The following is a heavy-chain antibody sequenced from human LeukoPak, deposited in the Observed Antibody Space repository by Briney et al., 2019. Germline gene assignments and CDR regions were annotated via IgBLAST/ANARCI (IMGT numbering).Heavy chain of an antibody. CDR3: ARDISCSGGSCPFDY. D-gene: IGHD2-15*01. Sequence: GGSLRLSCTASGFTFSSYSMNWVRQAPGKGLEWVSSISSSSSYIYYADSVKGRFTISRDNAKNSLYLQMNSLRAEDTAVYYCARDISCSGGSCPFDYWGQGTLVTVSS. J-gene: IGHJ4*02. CDR2: ISSSSSYI. V-gene: IGHV3-21*01. CDR1: GFTFSSYS.